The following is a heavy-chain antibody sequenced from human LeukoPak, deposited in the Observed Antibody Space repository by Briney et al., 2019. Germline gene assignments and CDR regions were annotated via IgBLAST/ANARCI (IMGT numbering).Heavy chain of an antibody. CDR3: AKDLFPQQLDRQGGMDV. CDR1: GFTFSSYA. V-gene: IGHV3-23*01. J-gene: IGHJ6*01. CDR2: ISGSGGST. Sequence: RGSQTLPCAASGFTFSSYAMSWVRQAPGKGLEWVSAISGSGGSTYYADSVKGRFTISRDNSKNTLYLQMNSLRAEDTAVYYCAKDLFPQQLDRQGGMDVWAQRTTLTVSS. D-gene: IGHD6-13*01.